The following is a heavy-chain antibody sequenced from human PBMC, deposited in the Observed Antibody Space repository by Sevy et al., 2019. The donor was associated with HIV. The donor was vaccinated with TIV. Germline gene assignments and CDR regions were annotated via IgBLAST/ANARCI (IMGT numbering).Heavy chain of an antibody. J-gene: IGHJ6*02. CDR2: IGSSNSYI. CDR3: ARGGPLVDGTLIPWGLDV. D-gene: IGHD1-7*01. CDR1: GFSFSSYS. Sequence: GGSLRLSCAASGFSFSSYSVSWVRQAPGKGLEWVASIGSSNSYIYYADSVKGRFTLSRDDIKNSLSLQMNSLRAEDTAVYYCARGGPLVDGTLIPWGLDVWGQGTTVTVSS. V-gene: IGHV3-21*01.